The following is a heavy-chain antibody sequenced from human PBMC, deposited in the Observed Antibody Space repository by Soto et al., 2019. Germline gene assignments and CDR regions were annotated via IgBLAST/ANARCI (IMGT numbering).Heavy chain of an antibody. CDR1: GGTFNSHA. Sequence: QVQLVQSGAEVKKPGSSVKVSCKASGGTFNSHAISWVRQAPGQGLEWMGGIIPIFGTAKYPQKFQGRVTIIADESTNTAYMELSDLRSEDTAVYYCARGCISTSCQNRNFDYWGQGTLVTVSS. D-gene: IGHD2-2*01. CDR2: IIPIFGTA. J-gene: IGHJ4*02. V-gene: IGHV1-69*12. CDR3: ARGCISTSCQNRNFDY.